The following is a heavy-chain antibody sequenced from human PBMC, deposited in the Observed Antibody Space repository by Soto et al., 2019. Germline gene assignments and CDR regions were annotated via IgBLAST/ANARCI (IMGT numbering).Heavy chain of an antibody. J-gene: IGHJ4*02. D-gene: IGHD1-7*01. CDR3: TALTGTTRALDY. V-gene: IGHV3-15*01. CDR2: IKTKSDGATT. Sequence: AGGSLRLSCAASGFTFSNAWMNWVRQAPGKGLEWVGRIKTKSDGATTDYAAPVRGRFTISRDDSRNTLYLQMNSLKAEDTAVYYCTALTGTTRALDYWGQGTLVTVSS. CDR1: GFTFSNAW.